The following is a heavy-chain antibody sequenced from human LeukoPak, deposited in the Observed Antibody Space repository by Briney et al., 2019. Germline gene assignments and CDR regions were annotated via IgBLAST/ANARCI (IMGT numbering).Heavy chain of an antibody. V-gene: IGHV3-74*01. Sequence: PGGSLRLSCGASGLTLSDYWMDGVGHPPGKGLVWVTLVKGDGRTTIYADSVKGRFNISRDNAKNTLYLQMNSLRADDSGVYYCATGHSYGYDYWGQGALVTVSS. CDR3: ATGHSYGYDY. CDR1: GLTLSDYW. CDR2: VKGDGRTT. J-gene: IGHJ4*02. D-gene: IGHD5-18*01.